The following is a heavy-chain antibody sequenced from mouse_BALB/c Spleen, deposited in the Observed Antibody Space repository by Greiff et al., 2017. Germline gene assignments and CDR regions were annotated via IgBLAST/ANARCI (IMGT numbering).Heavy chain of an antibody. Sequence: EVHLVESGGGLVKPGGSLKLSCAASGFTFSSYAMSWVRQSPEKRLEWVAEISSGGSYTYYPDTVTGRFTISRDNAKNTLYLEMSSLRSEDTAMYYCARDGYYVRWYFDVWGAGTTVTVSS. CDR2: ISSGGSYT. J-gene: IGHJ1*01. V-gene: IGHV5-9-4*01. D-gene: IGHD2-3*01. CDR1: GFTFSSYA. CDR3: ARDGYYVRWYFDV.